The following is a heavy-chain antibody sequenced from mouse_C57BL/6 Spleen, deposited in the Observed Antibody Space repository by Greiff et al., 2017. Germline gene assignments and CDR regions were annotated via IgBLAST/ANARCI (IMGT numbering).Heavy chain of an antibody. CDR2: INPSNGGT. Sequence: VQLQQPGTELVKPGASVKLSCKASGYTFTSYWMHWVKQRPGQGLEWIGNINPSNGGTNYNEKFKSQATLAVDKSSSTAYMQLSSLTSEDSAVYYCATYYYGSSYEWYFDVWGTGTTVTVSS. J-gene: IGHJ1*03. V-gene: IGHV1-53*01. CDR3: ATYYYGSSYEWYFDV. D-gene: IGHD1-1*01. CDR1: GYTFTSYW.